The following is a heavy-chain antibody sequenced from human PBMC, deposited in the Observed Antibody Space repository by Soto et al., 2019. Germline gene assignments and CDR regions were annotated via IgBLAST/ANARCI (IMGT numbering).Heavy chain of an antibody. D-gene: IGHD4-17*01. CDR2: MYYSGST. Sequence: SETLSLTCTVSGASISSGGYYWGWIRQHPGKGLEYIAYMYYSGSTYYNPSLKGRVTMSVDASKNQFSLKLSSVTAADTAVYYCARSRQTVTSRFDFWGQGALVTVSS. CDR1: GASISSGGYY. J-gene: IGHJ4*02. CDR3: ARSRQTVTSRFDF. V-gene: IGHV4-31*03.